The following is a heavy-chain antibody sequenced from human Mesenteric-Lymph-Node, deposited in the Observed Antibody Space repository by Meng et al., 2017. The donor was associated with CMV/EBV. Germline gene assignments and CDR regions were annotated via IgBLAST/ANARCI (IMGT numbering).Heavy chain of an antibody. J-gene: IGHJ4*02. D-gene: IGHD2-15*01. CDR3: ARGKGRSYFDY. Sequence: GGSLRLSCAASGFTFSSYAMHWVRQAPGKGLGWVAVISYDGSNKYYADSVKGRFTISRDNSKNTLYLQMNSLRAEDTAVYYCARGKGRSYFDYWGQGTLVTVSS. CDR2: ISYDGSNK. V-gene: IGHV3-30-3*01. CDR1: GFTFSSYA.